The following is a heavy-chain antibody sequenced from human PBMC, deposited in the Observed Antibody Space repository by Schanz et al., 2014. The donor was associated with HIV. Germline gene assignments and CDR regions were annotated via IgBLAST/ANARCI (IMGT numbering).Heavy chain of an antibody. J-gene: IGHJ6*02. CDR2: ISYDGSNK. CDR1: GFTFSNYA. D-gene: IGHD6-6*01. Sequence: VQVVESGGGLVKPGGSLRLSCAVSGFTFSNYAMHWVRQAPGKGLEWVAVISYDGSNKYYADSVKGRFTISRDNSKNTLYLQMNSLRAEDTAVYYCASTEYPYTTSSDYYYGMDVWGQGTTVTVSS. CDR3: ASTEYPYTTSSDYYYGMDV. V-gene: IGHV3-30-3*01.